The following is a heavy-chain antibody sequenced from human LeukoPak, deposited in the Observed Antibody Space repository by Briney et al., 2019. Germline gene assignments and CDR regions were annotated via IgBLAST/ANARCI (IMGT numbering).Heavy chain of an antibody. V-gene: IGHV3-48*04. Sequence: PGGSLRLSCAASGFTFSSYSMNWVRQAPGKGLDWVSYISSSGTTIYYADSVKGRFTISRDNAKNSLYLQMNSLRAEDTAVYYCARELRTPYDILGRGNAFDIWGQGTMVTVSS. J-gene: IGHJ3*02. CDR3: ARELRTPYDILGRGNAFDI. D-gene: IGHD3-9*01. CDR1: GFTFSSYS. CDR2: ISSSGTTI.